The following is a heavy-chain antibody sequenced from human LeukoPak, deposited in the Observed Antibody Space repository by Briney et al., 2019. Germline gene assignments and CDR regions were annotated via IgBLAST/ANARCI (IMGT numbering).Heavy chain of an antibody. V-gene: IGHV1-46*01. CDR3: AREQLDYGGNSEGHDAFDI. D-gene: IGHD4-17*01. CDR1: GYTFTSYY. J-gene: IGHJ3*02. CDR2: INPSGGST. Sequence: ASVKVSCKASGYTFTSYYMHWVRQAPGQGLEWMGIINPSGGSTSYAQKFQGRVTMTRDTSTSTVYMELSSLRSEDTAVYYCAREQLDYGGNSEGHDAFDIWGQGTMVTVSS.